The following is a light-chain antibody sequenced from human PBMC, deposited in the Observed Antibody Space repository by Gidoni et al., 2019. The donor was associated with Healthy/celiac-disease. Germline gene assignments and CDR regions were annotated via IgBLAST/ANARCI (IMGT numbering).Light chain of an antibody. CDR2: AAS. Sequence: RVTITCRASQSISSYLNWYQQKPGKAPKLLIYAASSLQSGVPSRFSGSGSGTDFTLTISSLQPEDFATYYCQQSYSTPFTFGPGTKVDIK. V-gene: IGKV1-39*01. CDR3: QQSYSTPFT. CDR1: QSISSY. J-gene: IGKJ3*01.